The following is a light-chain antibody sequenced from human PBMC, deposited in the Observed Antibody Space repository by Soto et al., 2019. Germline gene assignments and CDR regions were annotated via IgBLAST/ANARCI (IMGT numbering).Light chain of an antibody. CDR1: QSITNNF. CDR2: GAS. CDR3: QQYGTTLLT. Sequence: EIVLTQSPGTLSLSPGERATLSCRASQSITNNFLAWYQQKPGQAPRLLISGASSRATGIPDRFSGSGSGTGFTLSISRLEPEDFAVYFCQQYGTTLLTFGGGTKVEI. V-gene: IGKV3-20*01. J-gene: IGKJ4*01.